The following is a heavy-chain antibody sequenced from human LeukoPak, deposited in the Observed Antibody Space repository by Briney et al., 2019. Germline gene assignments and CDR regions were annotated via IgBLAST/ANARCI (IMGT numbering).Heavy chain of an antibody. D-gene: IGHD1-1*01. V-gene: IGHV3-48*03. CDR1: GFVFRSFE. Sequence: AGSLRLSCAASGFVFRSFEMNWVRQAQGKGLEWLSYIGSSGSTTYYADSVRGRFTVSRDNAKISLFLQMNSLRAEDTTTYYYARFGLMGTGTGHFYHWGQGSPVTVSS. J-gene: IGHJ4*02. CDR2: IGSSGSTT. CDR3: ARFGLMGTGTGHFYH.